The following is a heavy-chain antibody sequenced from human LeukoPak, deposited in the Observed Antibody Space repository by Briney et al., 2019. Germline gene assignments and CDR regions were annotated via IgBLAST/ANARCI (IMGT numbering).Heavy chain of an antibody. V-gene: IGHV4-59*08. J-gene: IGHJ4*02. D-gene: IGHD4-17*01. CDR2: IYYSGST. Sequence: PSETLSLTCTVSGGSISSYYWSWIRQPPGKGLEWIGYIYYSGSTYYNPFLKSRVTISVDTSKNQFSLKLSSVTAADTAVYYCARNNYGDSHFDYWGQGTLVTVSS. CDR3: ARNNYGDSHFDY. CDR1: GGSISSYY.